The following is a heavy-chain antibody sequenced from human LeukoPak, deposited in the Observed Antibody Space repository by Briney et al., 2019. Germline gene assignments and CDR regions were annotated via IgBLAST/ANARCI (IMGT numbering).Heavy chain of an antibody. J-gene: IGHJ4*02. CDR3: ARSRSSWSPIDY. CDR1: GYSFTTYW. V-gene: IGHV5-51*01. D-gene: IGHD6-13*01. CDR2: IYPGDSDT. Sequence: GESLKISCKGSGYSFTTYWIGWVRQMPGKGLEWMGIIYPGDSDTRYSPSLQGQVIISVDKSISTAYVQWSGLKASDTAMYFCARSRSSWSPIDYWGQGTLVTVSS.